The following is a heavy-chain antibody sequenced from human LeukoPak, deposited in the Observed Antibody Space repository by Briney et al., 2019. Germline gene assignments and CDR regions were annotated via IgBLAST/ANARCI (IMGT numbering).Heavy chain of an antibody. V-gene: IGHV1-18*01. D-gene: IGHD3-22*01. CDR1: GYTFTSYG. J-gene: IGHJ4*02. CDR2: ISAYNGNT. CDR3: ARGSGGRHYYDSSGYCYTTRPLVY. Sequence: ASVKVSCKASGYTFTSYGISWVRQAPGQGLEWMGWISAYNGNTNYAQKLQGRVTMTTDTSTSTAYMELRSLRSDDTAVYYCARGSGGRHYYDSSGYCYTTRPLVYWGQGTLVTVSS.